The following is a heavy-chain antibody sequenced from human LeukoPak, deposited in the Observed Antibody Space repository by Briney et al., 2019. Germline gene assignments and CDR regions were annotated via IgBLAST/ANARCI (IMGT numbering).Heavy chain of an antibody. V-gene: IGHV3-15*01. Sequence: PSETLSLTCTVSGYSISSGYYWGWIRQPPGKGLEWVGRIKSKTDGGTTDYAAPVKGRFTISRDDSKNTLYLQMNSLKTEDTAVYYCTTDPRNSYYFDYWGQGTLVTVSS. CDR1: GYSISSGYY. J-gene: IGHJ4*02. D-gene: IGHD1-14*01. CDR2: IKSKTDGGTT. CDR3: TTDPRNSYYFDY.